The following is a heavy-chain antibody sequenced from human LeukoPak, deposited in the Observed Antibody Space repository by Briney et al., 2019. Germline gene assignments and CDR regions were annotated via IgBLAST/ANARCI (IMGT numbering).Heavy chain of an antibody. J-gene: IGHJ6*02. V-gene: IGHV4-59*01. Sequence: PSETLSLTCTVSGGSISTYYWSWIRQPPGKGLEWIGYIFYSGSTNYNPSLEGRVTISVDTSKNQFSLKLSSVTAADTAVYYCARGNSGSYYAMDAWGQGTTVTVSS. D-gene: IGHD1-26*01. CDR3: ARGNSGSYYAMDA. CDR2: IFYSGST. CDR1: GGSISTYY.